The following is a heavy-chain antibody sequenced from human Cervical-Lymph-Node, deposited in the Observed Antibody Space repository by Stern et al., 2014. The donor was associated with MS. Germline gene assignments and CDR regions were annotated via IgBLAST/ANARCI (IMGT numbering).Heavy chain of an antibody. J-gene: IGHJ4*02. Sequence: QLVASGGGVVQSGRSLRLSCATSGFTFGRHSMHWFRHAPGTGQEWAAIISYDGSSQHYADSVKGRFTISRSNSNNTLFLQMNSLRVEDTAIYYCARPAAARYFDYWGQGSQVTVSS. CDR3: ARPAAARYFDY. CDR1: GFTFGRHS. CDR2: ISYDGSSQ. V-gene: IGHV3-30-3*01. D-gene: IGHD6-25*01.